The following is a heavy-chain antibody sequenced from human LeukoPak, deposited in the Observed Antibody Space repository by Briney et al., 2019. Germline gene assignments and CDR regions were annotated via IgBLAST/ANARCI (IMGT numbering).Heavy chain of an antibody. CDR1: GGSFCGYY. D-gene: IGHD3-10*01. Sequence: SETLSLTCAVYGGSFCGYYWSWIRQPPGKGLEWIGEINHSGSTNYNPSLKSRVTISVDTSKNQFSLKLSSVTAADTAVYYCARKYYGSGSYSYFEYWGQGTLVTVSS. CDR2: INHSGST. J-gene: IGHJ4*02. CDR3: ARKYYGSGSYSYFEY. V-gene: IGHV4-34*01.